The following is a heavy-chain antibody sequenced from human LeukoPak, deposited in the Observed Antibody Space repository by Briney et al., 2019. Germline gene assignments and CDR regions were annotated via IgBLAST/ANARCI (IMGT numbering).Heavy chain of an antibody. CDR1: GGSISSYY. CDR3: ASGYCGGACQLGGVDM. V-gene: IGHV4-34*01. J-gene: IGHJ3*02. D-gene: IGHD2-21*02. Sequence: PSETLSLICTVSGGSISSYYWSWIRQPPGKGLEWIGEINHSGSTNYNPSLKSRVTISVDTSKNQFSLKLSSVTAADTAVYYCASGYCGGACQLGGVDMWGQGTMVTVSS. CDR2: INHSGST.